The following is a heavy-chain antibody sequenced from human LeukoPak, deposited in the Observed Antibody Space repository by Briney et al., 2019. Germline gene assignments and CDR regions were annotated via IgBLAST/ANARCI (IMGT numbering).Heavy chain of an antibody. CDR1: GGSISSYY. CDR3: ARLGYSSGWYDYFDY. D-gene: IGHD6-19*01. Sequence: PSETLSLTCTVSGGSISSYYWSWIRQPPGKGLEWIGYIYYSGIINYIRSLKSRVTISVDTSKIQFSLKLSSVTAADTAVYYCARLGYSSGWYDYFDYWGQGTLVTVSS. V-gene: IGHV4-59*08. J-gene: IGHJ4*02. CDR2: IYYSGII.